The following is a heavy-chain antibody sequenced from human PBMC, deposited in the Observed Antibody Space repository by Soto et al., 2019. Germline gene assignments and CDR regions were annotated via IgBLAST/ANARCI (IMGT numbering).Heavy chain of an antibody. CDR1: GGTFSSYA. J-gene: IGHJ4*02. Sequence: GASVKVSCKASGGTFSSYAISWVRQAPGQGLEWMGWISGYNDNTNYAQHLQDRVTMTTDTSTSTAYLELRSLRSDDTAVYYCARADAVITINFDYWGQGTLVTVSS. CDR2: ISGYNDNT. D-gene: IGHD3-9*01. CDR3: ARADAVITINFDY. V-gene: IGHV1-18*01.